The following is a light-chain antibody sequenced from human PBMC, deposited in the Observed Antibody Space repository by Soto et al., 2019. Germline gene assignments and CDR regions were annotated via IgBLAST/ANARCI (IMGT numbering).Light chain of an antibody. CDR1: SSDVGGYDY. J-gene: IGLJ3*02. Sequence: QAVLTQPASVSGSHGQSITISCTGSSSDVGGYDYVSWYQQHPGKAPKLMIYEVNNRPSGVSNRFSGSKSGNTASLTISGLQAEDDADYYCSSYTSISSCVFGGGTQMTVL. V-gene: IGLV2-14*01. CDR2: EVN. CDR3: SSYTSISSCV.